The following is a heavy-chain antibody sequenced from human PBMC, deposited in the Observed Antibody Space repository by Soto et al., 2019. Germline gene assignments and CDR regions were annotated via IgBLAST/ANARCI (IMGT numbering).Heavy chain of an antibody. V-gene: IGHV1-18*01. Sequence: ASAKVSCKASGYTFTSYGISWVRQAPGQGLEWMGWISAYNGNTNYAQKLQGRVTMTTDASTSTAYMELRSLRSDDTAVYYCARDEPVTTNNAFDIWGQGTMVTVSS. D-gene: IGHD4-17*01. CDR3: ARDEPVTTNNAFDI. J-gene: IGHJ3*02. CDR1: GYTFTSYG. CDR2: ISAYNGNT.